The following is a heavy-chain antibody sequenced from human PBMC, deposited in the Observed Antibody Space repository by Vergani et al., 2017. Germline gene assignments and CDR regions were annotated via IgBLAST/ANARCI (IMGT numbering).Heavy chain of an antibody. D-gene: IGHD4-17*01. CDR2: IGYDGRIK. J-gene: IGHJ4*02. Sequence: QVQLVETGGGAVQPGGSLRLYCATSGFSFNTYGAHWVRQAPGKGLGWVAFIGYDGRIKYNVDSVKGRFTISRDTSKKTLSLQMRSLRADDTAVYYCAKDGRENSDYGYFDYWGQGTLVTVSS. CDR1: GFSFNTYG. CDR3: AKDGRENSDYGYFDY. V-gene: IGHV3-30*02.